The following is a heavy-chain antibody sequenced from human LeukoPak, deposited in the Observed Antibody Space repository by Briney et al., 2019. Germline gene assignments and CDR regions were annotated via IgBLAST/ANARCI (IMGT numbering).Heavy chain of an antibody. Sequence: GRSLRLSCAASGFTFSSYGMHWVRQAPGKGLEWVAVIWYDGSNKFYADSVKGRFTISRDNSKNTLYLQMNSLRAEDTAVYYCAKDPSTYYDFWSGYGKYYFDYWGQGTLVTVSS. CDR2: IWYDGSNK. J-gene: IGHJ4*02. CDR1: GFTFSSYG. D-gene: IGHD3-3*01. V-gene: IGHV3-33*06. CDR3: AKDPSTYYDFWSGYGKYYFDY.